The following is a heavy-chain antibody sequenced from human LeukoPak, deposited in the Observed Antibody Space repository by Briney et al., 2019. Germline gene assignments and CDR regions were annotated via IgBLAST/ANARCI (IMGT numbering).Heavy chain of an antibody. D-gene: IGHD6-13*01. V-gene: IGHV1-2*02. Sequence: ASVKVSCKPSGYTFTGYYIRWVRQAPGQGLEWMGWINLNSGGTNYAQKFQGRVTMTRGTSISTAYMELSRLRSDDTAVYYCARGAAAAGPFDYWGQGTLVTVSS. CDR3: ARGAAAAGPFDY. CDR2: INLNSGGT. CDR1: GYTFTGYY. J-gene: IGHJ4*02.